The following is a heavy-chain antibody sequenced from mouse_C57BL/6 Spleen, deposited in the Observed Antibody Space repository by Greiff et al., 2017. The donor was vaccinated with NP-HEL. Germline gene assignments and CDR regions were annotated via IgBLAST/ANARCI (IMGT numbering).Heavy chain of an antibody. CDR3: ASPNWDVGFAY. V-gene: IGHV1-22*01. J-gene: IGHJ3*01. CDR2: INPNNGGT. CDR1: GYTFTDYN. D-gene: IGHD4-1*01. Sequence: EVQLQQSGPELVKPGASVKMSCKASGYTFTDYNMHWVKQSHGKSLEWIGYINPNNGGTSYNQKFKGKATLTVNKSSSTAYMELRSLTSEDSAVYYCASPNWDVGFAYWGQGTLVTVSA.